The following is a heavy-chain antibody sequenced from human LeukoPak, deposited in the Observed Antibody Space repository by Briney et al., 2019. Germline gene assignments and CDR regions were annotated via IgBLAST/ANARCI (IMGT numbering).Heavy chain of an antibody. CDR3: ARGTTQSSGSYPY. D-gene: IGHD1-26*01. J-gene: IGHJ4*02. Sequence: SETLSLTCTVSGGSISSSSYYWGWIRQPPGKGLERIGSIYYSGSTYYNPSLKSRVTISVDTSKNQFSLQLNSVTPEDTAVYYCARGTTQSSGSYPYWGQGTLVTVSS. CDR2: IYYSGST. V-gene: IGHV4-39*07. CDR1: GGSISSSSYY.